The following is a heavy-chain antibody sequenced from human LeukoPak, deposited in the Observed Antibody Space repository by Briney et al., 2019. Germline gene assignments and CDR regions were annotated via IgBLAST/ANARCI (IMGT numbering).Heavy chain of an antibody. CDR3: ARVAVVPAAMDDYYYYYGMDV. D-gene: IGHD2-2*01. Sequence: SETLSLTCAVYGGSFSGYYWSWIRQPPGKGLEWIGEINHSGSTNYNPSLKSRVTISVDTSKNQFSLKLSSVTAADTAVYYCARVAVVPAAMDDYYYYYGMDVWGQGTTVTVSS. J-gene: IGHJ6*02. V-gene: IGHV4-34*01. CDR1: GGSFSGYY. CDR2: INHSGST.